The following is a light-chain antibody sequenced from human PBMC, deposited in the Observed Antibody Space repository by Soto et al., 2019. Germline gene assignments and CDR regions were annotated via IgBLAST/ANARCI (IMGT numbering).Light chain of an antibody. CDR2: EVN. Sequence: QSALAQPSSVSGSPGQSITISCTGTSTDVGGYNYVSWYQHHPGKGPKLIIYEVNNRPSGVSDRFSGSKSGNKASLTISNHEAEDESDYYCGSYTSTDTPIVFGTGTKVTVL. CDR1: STDVGGYNY. CDR3: GSYTSTDTPIV. V-gene: IGLV2-14*01. J-gene: IGLJ1*01.